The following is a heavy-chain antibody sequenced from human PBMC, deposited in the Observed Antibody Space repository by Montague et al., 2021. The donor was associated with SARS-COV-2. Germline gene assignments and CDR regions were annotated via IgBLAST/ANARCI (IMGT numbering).Heavy chain of an antibody. J-gene: IGHJ4*02. Sequence: SETLSLTCTVSGFSISTGYYWGWIRHPPGKGLEWIGSIYHSGSTXYNPALQSRVTISVDTSKNQFSLKLSSVTAADTAVYYCASFYDSTGHVEYWGQGTLVTVSS. CDR3: ASFYDSTGHVEY. D-gene: IGHD3-22*01. CDR2: IYHSGST. V-gene: IGHV4-38-2*02. CDR1: GFSISTGYY.